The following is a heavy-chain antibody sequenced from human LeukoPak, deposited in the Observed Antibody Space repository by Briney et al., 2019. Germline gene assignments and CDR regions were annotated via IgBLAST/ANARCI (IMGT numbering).Heavy chain of an antibody. CDR3: ASSLKSDYYGSGNDFRFDP. CDR1: GGSISSYY. J-gene: IGHJ5*02. CDR2: IYYSGST. V-gene: IGHV4-59*01. D-gene: IGHD3-10*01. Sequence: PSETLSLTCTVSGGSISSYYWSWIRQPPGKGLEWIGYIYYSGSTNYNPSLKSRVTISVDTSKNQFSLKLSSVTAADTAVYYCASSLKSDYYGSGNDFRFDPWGQGTLVTVSS.